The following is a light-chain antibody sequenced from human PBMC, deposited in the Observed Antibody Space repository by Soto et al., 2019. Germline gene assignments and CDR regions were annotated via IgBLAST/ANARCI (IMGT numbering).Light chain of an antibody. CDR3: QQRNNWPRIT. Sequence: EIVLTQFPATLSLFPGETATLSCRASQTVGTYLAWYQQKPGQAPRLLISDASNRATGVPTRFSGSGSGTDFTLTISSLEPEDSAVYFCQQRNNWPRITFGQGTRLEIK. V-gene: IGKV3-11*01. CDR2: DAS. J-gene: IGKJ5*01. CDR1: QTVGTY.